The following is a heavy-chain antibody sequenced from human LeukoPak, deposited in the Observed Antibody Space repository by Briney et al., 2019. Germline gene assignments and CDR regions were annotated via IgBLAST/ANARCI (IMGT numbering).Heavy chain of an antibody. V-gene: IGHV4-59*01. CDR3: ARAVGGDGSGSL. Sequence: NPSETLSLTCAVYGGSFSGYYWSWIRQPPGKGLEWIGYIYYRVTSDYNPSLKSRVTMSVDMSTRQISLKLSSVTAADTAAYYCARAVGGDGSGSLWGPGTLVTVSS. CDR2: IYYRVTS. CDR1: GGSFSGYY. J-gene: IGHJ4*02. D-gene: IGHD3-10*01.